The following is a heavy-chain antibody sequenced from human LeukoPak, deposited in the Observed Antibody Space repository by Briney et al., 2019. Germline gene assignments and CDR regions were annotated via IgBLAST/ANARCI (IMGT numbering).Heavy chain of an antibody. CDR2: IKPDGSDK. Sequence: GGSLRLSCAASGFTFSGSWMSWIRQAPGKGLEWVANIKPDGSDKYYVDSMKGRFTLSRDNAKNSLYLQMNSLRAEDTAVYYCARATSWSHWGQGTLVTVSS. CDR1: GFTFSGSW. D-gene: IGHD2-2*01. J-gene: IGHJ4*02. V-gene: IGHV3-7*01. CDR3: ARATSWSH.